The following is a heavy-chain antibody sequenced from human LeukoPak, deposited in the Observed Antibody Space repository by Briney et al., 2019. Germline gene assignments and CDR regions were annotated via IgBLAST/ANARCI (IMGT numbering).Heavy chain of an antibody. CDR2: INPNSGDT. V-gene: IGHV1-2*02. J-gene: IGHJ4*02. Sequence: ASVKVSCKACGYTFPGYYMHWVRQAPGQGLEGMGWINPNSGDTHYAQKFQGRVTMTRDTSISTAYMELSRLRSDDTAVYYCARGQNIAARHFDYWGQGTLVTVSS. CDR3: ARGQNIAARHFDY. D-gene: IGHD6-6*01. CDR1: GYTFPGYY.